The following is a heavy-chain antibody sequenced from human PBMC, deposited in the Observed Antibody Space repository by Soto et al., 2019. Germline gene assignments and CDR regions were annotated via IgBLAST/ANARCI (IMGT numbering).Heavy chain of an antibody. CDR3: ARGRFSSTSYRMDV. D-gene: IGHD3-3*01. Sequence: GGSLRLSCAASGFTFSDYTMNWVRQAPGKGLEWISYISSTSNTIHYADSVKGRFTISRDNAKNSLDLQMNSLRDEDTAVYYCARGRFSSTSYRMDVLGQGTTVTVSS. CDR2: ISSTSNTI. V-gene: IGHV3-48*02. CDR1: GFTFSDYT. J-gene: IGHJ6*02.